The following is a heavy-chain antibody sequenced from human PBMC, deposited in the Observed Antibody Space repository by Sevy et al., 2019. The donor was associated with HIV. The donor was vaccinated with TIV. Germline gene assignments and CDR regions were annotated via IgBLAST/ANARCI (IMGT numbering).Heavy chain of an antibody. CDR3: VKVAGSGTYYSGDFDY. Sequence: GGSLRLSCAASGFTFSRYSMNWVRQAPGKGLEWVSSISSSSSYIYYADSVKGRFTISRDNSKNTLYLQMNSLRAEDTAVYYCVKVAGSGTYYSGDFDYWGQGTLVTVSS. J-gene: IGHJ4*02. CDR1: GFTFSRYS. V-gene: IGHV3-21*04. D-gene: IGHD3-10*01. CDR2: ISSSSSYI.